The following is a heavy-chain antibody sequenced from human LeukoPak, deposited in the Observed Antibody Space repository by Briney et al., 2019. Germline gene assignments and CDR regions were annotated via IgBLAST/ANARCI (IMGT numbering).Heavy chain of an antibody. J-gene: IGHJ4*02. CDR2: IWYDGSNK. D-gene: IGHD3-22*01. CDR3: AKDTGYHYDSSGMDY. Sequence: GGSLRLSCAASGFTFSSYGMHWVRQAPGKGLEWVAVIWYDGSNKYYADSVKGRFTISRDNSKNTLYLQMSSLRAEDTAVYYCAKDTGYHYDSSGMDYWGQGTLVTVSS. V-gene: IGHV3-33*06. CDR1: GFTFSSYG.